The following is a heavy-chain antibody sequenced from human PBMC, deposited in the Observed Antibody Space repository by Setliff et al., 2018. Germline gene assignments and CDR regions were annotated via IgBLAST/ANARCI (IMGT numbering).Heavy chain of an antibody. CDR2: IYYSGST. D-gene: IGHD3-3*01. Sequence: PSETLSLTCTVSGGSISSHYWSWIRQPPGKGLEWIGYIYYSGSTYYNPSLKSRVTISVDTSKNQFSLKLSSVTAADTAVYYCARRATYYNFWSGYYDYWGQGTLVTVSS. V-gene: IGHV4-59*11. J-gene: IGHJ4*02. CDR3: ARRATYYNFWSGYYDY. CDR1: GGSISSHY.